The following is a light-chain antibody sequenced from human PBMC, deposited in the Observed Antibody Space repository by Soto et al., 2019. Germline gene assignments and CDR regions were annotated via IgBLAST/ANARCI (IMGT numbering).Light chain of an antibody. CDR1: QSVSSSY. Sequence: EIELTQSPGTLSLSPGERATLSCRASQSVSSSYLAWYQQKPGQAPRLLIFGASSRATGIPDRFSGSGSGTDFTLTISRLEPEDFAVYYCQQYGSRTYTFGQGTKLEIK. J-gene: IGKJ2*01. CDR2: GAS. V-gene: IGKV3-20*01. CDR3: QQYGSRTYT.